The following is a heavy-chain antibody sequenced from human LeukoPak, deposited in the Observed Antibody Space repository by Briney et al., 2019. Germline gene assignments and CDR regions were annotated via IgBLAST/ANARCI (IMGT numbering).Heavy chain of an antibody. Sequence: GGSLRLSCAASGFTFSSYAMSWVRQAPGKGLEWVSAISGSGGSTYYADSVKGRFTISRDNSKNTLYLQMNSLRAEDTAVYYCARSSAAGTFSEDYWGQGTLVTVSS. J-gene: IGHJ4*02. CDR3: ARSSAAGTFSEDY. V-gene: IGHV3-23*01. D-gene: IGHD6-13*01. CDR2: ISGSGGST. CDR1: GFTFSSYA.